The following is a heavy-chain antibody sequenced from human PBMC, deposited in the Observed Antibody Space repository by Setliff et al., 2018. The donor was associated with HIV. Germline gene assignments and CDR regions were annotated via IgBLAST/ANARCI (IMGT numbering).Heavy chain of an antibody. Sequence: SETLSLTCTVSGGSISSNNYFWGWIRQPPEKGLEWIGSIYYSGSTYYNPSLKSRVTISIDTSRNRFSLKLTSVTAADTAMYYCARRHTVFDPWGQGTLVTVSS. D-gene: IGHD4-4*01. V-gene: IGHV4-39*01. CDR3: ARRHTVFDP. J-gene: IGHJ5*02. CDR2: IYYSGST. CDR1: GGSISSNNYF.